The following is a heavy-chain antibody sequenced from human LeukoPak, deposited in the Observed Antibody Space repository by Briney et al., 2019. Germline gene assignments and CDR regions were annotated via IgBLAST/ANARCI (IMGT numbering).Heavy chain of an antibody. Sequence: GGSLRLSCAASGFTFSSYGMHWVRQAPGKGLEWVAFIRYDGSNKYYADSVKGRFTISRDNSKNTLYLHMNSLRADDTAVYYCARHGSTTVVTPFDYWGQGTLVTVSS. CDR2: IRYDGSNK. CDR3: ARHGSTTVVTPFDY. V-gene: IGHV3-30*02. D-gene: IGHD4-23*01. J-gene: IGHJ4*02. CDR1: GFTFSSYG.